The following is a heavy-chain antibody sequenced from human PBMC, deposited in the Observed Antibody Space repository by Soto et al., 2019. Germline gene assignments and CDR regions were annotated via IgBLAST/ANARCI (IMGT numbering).Heavy chain of an antibody. Sequence: QVQLVESGGGLVKPGGSLRLSCAASGFTFSDYYMNWIRQAPGKGLEWISYISSSGRTIYYADPVKGRFTISRDNAKNSLYLQMTSLRAEDTAVYYCARGGTPTDDAFDIWGQGTMVTVSS. V-gene: IGHV3-11*01. CDR2: ISSSGRTI. D-gene: IGHD1-1*01. J-gene: IGHJ3*02. CDR3: ARGGTPTDDAFDI. CDR1: GFTFSDYY.